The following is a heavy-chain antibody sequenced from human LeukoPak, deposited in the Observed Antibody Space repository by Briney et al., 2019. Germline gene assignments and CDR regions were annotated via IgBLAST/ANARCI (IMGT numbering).Heavy chain of an antibody. CDR3: ARGADTGYSSDS. CDR2: INSDARST. CDR1: GFNFGDYA. Sequence: GGSLRLSCTTSGFNFGDYAMTWVRQAPGKGLVWVSRINSDARSTSYADSVKGRFTISRDNAKNTLYLQMNSLRAEDTAVYYCARGADTGYSSDSWGQGTLVTVSS. J-gene: IGHJ5*02. V-gene: IGHV3-74*01. D-gene: IGHD6-19*01.